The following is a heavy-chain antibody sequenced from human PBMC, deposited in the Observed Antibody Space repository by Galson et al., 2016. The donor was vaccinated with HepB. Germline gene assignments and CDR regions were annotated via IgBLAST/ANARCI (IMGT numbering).Heavy chain of an antibody. V-gene: IGHV6-1*01. CDR3: ARAVMLGRGMDV. J-gene: IGHJ6*02. Sequence: CAISGDSVYNNGAAWVWIRQSPSRGLEWLGRTFYRSTWENHYAGSVKHRITISPDTSRSQFSLHLNSVTPEDTALYYCARAVMLGRGMDVWGQGTTVTVSS. CDR2: TFYRSTWEN. D-gene: IGHD3-10*01. CDR1: GDSVYNNGAA.